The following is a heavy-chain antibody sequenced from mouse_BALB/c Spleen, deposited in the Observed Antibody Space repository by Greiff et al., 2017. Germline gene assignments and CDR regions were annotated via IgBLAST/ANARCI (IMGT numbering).Heavy chain of an antibody. Sequence: VQLQQSGAELVRPGTSVKVSCKASGYAFTNYLIEWVKQRPGQGLEWIGVINPGSGGTNYNEKFKGKATLTADKSSSTAYMQLSSLTSDDSAVYFCARNRYDVRAMDYWGQGTSVTVSS. CDR2: INPGSGGT. V-gene: IGHV1-54*01. D-gene: IGHD2-14*01. CDR3: ARNRYDVRAMDY. CDR1: GYAFTNYL. J-gene: IGHJ4*01.